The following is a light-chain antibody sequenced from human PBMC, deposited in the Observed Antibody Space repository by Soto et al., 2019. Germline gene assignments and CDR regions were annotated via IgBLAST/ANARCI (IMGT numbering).Light chain of an antibody. Sequence: QSALTQPASVSGSPGQSITISCTGTSSDVGGYNYVAWYQHHPGKAPKVMIYDVSNRPSGVSNRFSGSKSGNTASLTISGLQAEDEADYYCSSYTSTSTLVIFGGGTKLNVL. V-gene: IGLV2-14*03. J-gene: IGLJ2*01. CDR3: SSYTSTSTLVI. CDR2: DVS. CDR1: SSDVGGYNY.